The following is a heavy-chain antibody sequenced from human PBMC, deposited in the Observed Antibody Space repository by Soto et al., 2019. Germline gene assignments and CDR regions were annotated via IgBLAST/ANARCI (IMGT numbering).Heavy chain of an antibody. Sequence: QSQTLSLTCAISGDSVSSNSAAWNWIRQSPSRGLEWLGRTYYRSKWYNDYAVSVKSRITINPDTSKNQFSLQLNSVTPEDTAVYYCARDLVYDATASSFFDYWGQGTLVTVSS. CDR2: TYYRSKWYN. D-gene: IGHD1-20*01. CDR1: GDSVSSNSAA. CDR3: ARDLVYDATASSFFDY. J-gene: IGHJ4*02. V-gene: IGHV6-1*01.